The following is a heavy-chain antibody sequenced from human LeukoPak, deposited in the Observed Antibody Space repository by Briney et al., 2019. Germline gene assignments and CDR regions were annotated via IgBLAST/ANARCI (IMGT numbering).Heavy chain of an antibody. J-gene: IGHJ6*02. D-gene: IGHD3-22*01. V-gene: IGHV3-9*01. CDR3: AKDLSSAITSALVLDV. Sequence: GGSLRLSCTVSGFTFDDYAMHWVRHTPGKGLEWVAGITWNRDNIGYGDSVEGRFTISRDNVKNVLYLQMNSLRPEDTALYYCAKDLSSAITSALVLDVWGQGTTV. CDR2: ITWNRDNI. CDR1: GFTFDDYA.